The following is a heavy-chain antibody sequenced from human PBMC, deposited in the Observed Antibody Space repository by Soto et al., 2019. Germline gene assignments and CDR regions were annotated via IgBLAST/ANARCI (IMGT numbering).Heavy chain of an antibody. V-gene: IGHV4-31*03. CDR1: GAAISGGAYY. J-gene: IGHJ5*02. CDR2: TYSSGSS. CDR3: AKYKLKEQKNWFDP. D-gene: IGHD1-1*01. Sequence: SETLSLTCSVSGAAISGGAYYWSWIRRHPGKGLEWIGYTYSSGSSYYNPSLKSRAVILVDKSTNQFSLRLSSATAADTEVYQCAKYKLKEQKNWFDPWGQGTLVTVSS.